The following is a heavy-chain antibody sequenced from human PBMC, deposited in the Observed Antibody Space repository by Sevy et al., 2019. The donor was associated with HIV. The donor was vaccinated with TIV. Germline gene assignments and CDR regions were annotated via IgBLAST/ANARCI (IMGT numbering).Heavy chain of an antibody. V-gene: IGHV3-21*01. CDR1: GFTFSSYS. Sequence: GGSLRLSCAASGFTFSSYSMNWVRRAPGKGLEWVSSISSSSSYIYYADSVKGRFTISRDNAKNSLYLQMNSLRAEDTAVYYCARGDSSSSWPFDYWGQGTLVTVSS. CDR2: ISSSSSYI. D-gene: IGHD6-6*01. J-gene: IGHJ4*02. CDR3: ARGDSSSSWPFDY.